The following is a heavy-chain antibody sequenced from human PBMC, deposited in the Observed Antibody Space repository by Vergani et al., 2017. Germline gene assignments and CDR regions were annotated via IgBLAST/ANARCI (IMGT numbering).Heavy chain of an antibody. CDR3: AEGHYYYDSSGIDY. D-gene: IGHD3-22*01. CDR2: IRYDGSNK. J-gene: IGHJ4*02. Sequence: QVQLVESGGGVVQPGGSLRLSCAASGFTFSSYGMHWVRQAPGKGLEWVAFIRYDGSNKYYADSVKGRFTISRDNSKNTLYLQMNSLRAEDTAVYYCAEGHYYYDSSGIDYWGQGTLVTVSS. CDR1: GFTFSSYG. V-gene: IGHV3-30*02.